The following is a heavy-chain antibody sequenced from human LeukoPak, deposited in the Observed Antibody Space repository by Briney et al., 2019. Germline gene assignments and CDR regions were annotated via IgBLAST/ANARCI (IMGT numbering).Heavy chain of an antibody. J-gene: IGHJ3*01. CDR1: GFRFTDYS. D-gene: IGHD4-17*01. Sequence: GGSLRLSCAASGFRFTDYSMTWVCLAPEKGLEWVSSITGSGGGTSYADSVKGRFTMSRDNSKNTLYLQMNSLRAEDTAIYYCGRDPNGDYVGAFEFWGQGTLVTVSS. CDR3: GRDPNGDYVGAFEF. V-gene: IGHV3-23*01. CDR2: ITGSGGGT.